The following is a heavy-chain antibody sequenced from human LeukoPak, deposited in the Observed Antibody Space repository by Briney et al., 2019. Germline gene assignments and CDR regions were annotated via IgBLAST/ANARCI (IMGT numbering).Heavy chain of an antibody. CDR1: GGSFSGYY. CDR3: ARGGYFDWLFDY. J-gene: IGHJ4*02. D-gene: IGHD3-9*01. CDR2: INHSGST. Sequence: PETLSLTCAVYGGSFSGYYWSWIRQPPGKGLEWIGEINHSGSTNYNPSLKSQVTISVDTSKNQFSLKLSSVTAADTAVYYCARGGYFDWLFDYWGQGTLVTVSS. V-gene: IGHV4-34*01.